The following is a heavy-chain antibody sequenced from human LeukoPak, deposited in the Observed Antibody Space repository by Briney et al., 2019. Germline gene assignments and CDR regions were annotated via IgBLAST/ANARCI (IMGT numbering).Heavy chain of an antibody. CDR3: ARTYYGSGSSHFDY. CDR2: INHSGST. J-gene: IGHJ4*02. Sequence: SETLSLTCAVYGGSFSGYYWSWIRQPPGKGLEWIGEINHSGSTNYNPSLKSRVTISVDTSENQFSLKLSSVTAADTAVYYCARTYYGSGSSHFDYWGQGTLVTVSS. D-gene: IGHD3-10*01. V-gene: IGHV4-34*01. CDR1: GGSFSGYY.